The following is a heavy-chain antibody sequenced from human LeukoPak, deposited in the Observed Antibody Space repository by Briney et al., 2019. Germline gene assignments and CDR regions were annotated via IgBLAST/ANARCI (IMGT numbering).Heavy chain of an antibody. V-gene: IGHV1-2*02. J-gene: IGHJ2*01. CDR2: INPNSGGT. CDR3: ARSALAYCGGDCYSANWYFDL. Sequence: ASVKVSCKASGYTFTGYYIHWVRQAPGQGLEWMGWINPNSGGTNYAQKFQGRVTMTRDMSTSTVYMELSSLRSEDTAVYYCARSALAYCGGDCYSANWYFDLWGRGTLVTVSS. D-gene: IGHD2-21*02. CDR1: GYTFTGYY.